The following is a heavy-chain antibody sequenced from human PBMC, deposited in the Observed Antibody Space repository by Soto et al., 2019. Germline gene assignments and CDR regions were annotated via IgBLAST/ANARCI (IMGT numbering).Heavy chain of an antibody. V-gene: IGHV6-1*01. J-gene: IGHJ6*02. CDR2: TYYRSKWYN. CDR1: GDSVSSNSAA. D-gene: IGHD6-19*01. CDR3: ARGDHPEQWLVLMYYYYGMDV. Sequence: SPTLSLTCAISGDSVSSNSAAWNWIRQSPSRGLEWLGRTYYRSKWYNDYAVSVKSRITINPDTSKNQFSLQLNSVTPEDTAVYYCARGDHPEQWLVLMYYYYGMDVWGQGTTVTVSS.